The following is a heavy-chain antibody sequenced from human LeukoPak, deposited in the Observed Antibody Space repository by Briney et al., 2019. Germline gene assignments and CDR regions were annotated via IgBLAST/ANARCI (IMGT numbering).Heavy chain of an antibody. CDR1: GDSISKDYYC. D-gene: IGHD5-24*01. V-gene: IGHV4-39*07. CDR3: ARDHIDGFNPNNWFDP. CDR2: IYNNANT. Sequence: SETLSLTCTVSGDSISKDYYCWAWIRQPPGKGLEWIGTIYNNANTYYNPPLESRVTMSVDTSKNQISLTLTSVTAADTAVYYCARDHIDGFNPNNWFDPWGQGTLVTVSS. J-gene: IGHJ5*02.